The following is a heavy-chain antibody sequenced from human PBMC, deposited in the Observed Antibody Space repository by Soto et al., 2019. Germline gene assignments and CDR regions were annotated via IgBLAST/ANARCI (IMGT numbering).Heavy chain of an antibody. CDR1: GFTFSSYE. CDR3: ARGYYYDSSGYPFGPDFDY. Sequence: EVQLVESGGGLVQPGGSPRLSCAASGFTFSSYEMNWVRQAPGKGLEWVSYISSSGSTIYYADSVKGRFTISRDNAKNSLYLQMNSLRAEDTAVYYCARGYYYDSSGYPFGPDFDYWGQGTLVTVSS. D-gene: IGHD3-22*01. CDR2: ISSSGSTI. J-gene: IGHJ4*02. V-gene: IGHV3-48*03.